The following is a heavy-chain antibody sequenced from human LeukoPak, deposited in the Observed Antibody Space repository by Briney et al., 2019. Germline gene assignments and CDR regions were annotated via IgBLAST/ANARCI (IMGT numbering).Heavy chain of an antibody. V-gene: IGHV4-34*01. CDR3: ARGYQPVTYRIGY. CDR1: GGSFSGYY. D-gene: IGHD2-2*01. Sequence: NSSETLSLTCAVYGGSFSGYYWSWLRQPPGKGLEWIGEINHSGSTNYNPSLKSRVTISEDTSKNQFSLKLSSVTAADTAVYYCARGYQPVTYRIGYWGQGTLVTVSS. CDR2: INHSGST. J-gene: IGHJ4*02.